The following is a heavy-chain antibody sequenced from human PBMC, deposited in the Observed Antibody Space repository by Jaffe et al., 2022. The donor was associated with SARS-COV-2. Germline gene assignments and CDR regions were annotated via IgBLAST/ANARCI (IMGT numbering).Heavy chain of an antibody. V-gene: IGHV3-23*01. Sequence: EVQLLESGGGLVQPGGCLRLSCAASGFTFSSYAMIWVRQAPGKGLEWVSDISGSGGNTYYADSVKGRFTISRDNSKNTLYLQMNSLRAEDTAVYYCTFGRAGVAVTFFDYWGQGTLVTVSS. D-gene: IGHD6-19*01. CDR2: ISGSGGNT. CDR1: GFTFSSYA. CDR3: TFGRAGVAVTFFDY. J-gene: IGHJ4*02.